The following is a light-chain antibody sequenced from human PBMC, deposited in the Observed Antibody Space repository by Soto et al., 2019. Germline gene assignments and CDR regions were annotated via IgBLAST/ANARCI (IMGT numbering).Light chain of an antibody. Sequence: EIVLTQSPATLSLSPGERATLSCRASQSVSSYLAWYQQKPGQAPRLLIYDASNRATGIPARFSGSGSGTDFTLTISSLAPKDFAVYFCQKRRNGPWRGFTFGPGTKVEIK. CDR3: QKRRNGPWRGFT. CDR1: QSVSSY. J-gene: IGKJ3*01. CDR2: DAS. V-gene: IGKV3-11*01.